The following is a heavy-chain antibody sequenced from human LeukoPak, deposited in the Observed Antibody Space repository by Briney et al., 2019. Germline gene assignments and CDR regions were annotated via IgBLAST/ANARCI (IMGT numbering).Heavy chain of an antibody. CDR1: GGTFGSYG. V-gene: IGHV1-69*13. CDR3: ARGVVTVGVSKIDYYCYMDV. CDR2: IIPIFDTT. Sequence: SVKVSCKASGGTFGSYGFIWVRQAPGQGLEWMGGIIPIFDTTHYAQKFQGRVTITADESTSTVYMELSSLRSEDTAVYYCARGVVTVGVSKIDYYCYMDVWGKGTTVTVSS. D-gene: IGHD1-26*01. J-gene: IGHJ6*03.